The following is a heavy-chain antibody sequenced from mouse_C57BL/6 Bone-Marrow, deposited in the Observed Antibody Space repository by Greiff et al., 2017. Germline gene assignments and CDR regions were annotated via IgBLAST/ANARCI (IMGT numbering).Heavy chain of an antibody. D-gene: IGHD2-1*01. J-gene: IGHJ3*01. Sequence: QVQLKQPGTELVKPGASVKLSCKASGYTFTSYWMHWVKQRPGPGLEWIGNINPSNGGTNYNEKFKSKATLTVDKSSSTAYMQLSSLTSEDSAVYYCASPLYYGNWAWFAYWGQGTLVTVSA. CDR1: GYTFTSYW. V-gene: IGHV1-53*01. CDR2: INPSNGGT. CDR3: ASPLYYGNWAWFAY.